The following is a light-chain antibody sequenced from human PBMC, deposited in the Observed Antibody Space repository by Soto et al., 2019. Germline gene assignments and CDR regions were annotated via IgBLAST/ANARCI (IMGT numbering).Light chain of an antibody. Sequence: IALPQSPATLSLSPGEIATLSCRASQSVSGYLAWYQQKPGQAPRLLIYGASTRATGIPARFSGGGSGTDFTLTISRLDPEDFAVYYCQQYGSSGTFGQGTKVDIK. CDR3: QQYGSSGT. J-gene: IGKJ1*01. CDR1: QSVSGY. CDR2: GAS. V-gene: IGKV3-20*01.